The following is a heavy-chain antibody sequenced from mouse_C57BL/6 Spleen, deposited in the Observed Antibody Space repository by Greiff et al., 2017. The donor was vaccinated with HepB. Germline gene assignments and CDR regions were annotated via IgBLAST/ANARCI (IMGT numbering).Heavy chain of an antibody. CDR2: IDPSDSYT. CDR3: ARGSLRSYFDY. D-gene: IGHD1-1*01. CDR1: GYTFTSYW. J-gene: IGHJ2*01. Sequence: VKLQQPGAELVMPGASVKLSCKASGYTFTSYWMHWVKQRPGQGLEWIGEIDPSDSYTNYNQKFKGKSTLTVDKSSSTAYMQLSSLTSEDSAVYYCARGSLRSYFDYWGQGTTLTVSS. V-gene: IGHV1-69*01.